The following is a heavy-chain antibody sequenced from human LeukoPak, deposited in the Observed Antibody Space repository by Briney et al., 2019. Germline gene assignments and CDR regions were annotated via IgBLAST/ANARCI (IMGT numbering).Heavy chain of an antibody. D-gene: IGHD5-24*01. J-gene: IGHJ4*02. Sequence: GGSLRLSCVASGFTFSSYSVNWVRQAPGKGLEWVSSISSSSSYIYYADSVKGRFTISRDNAKNSLYLQMNSLRAEDTAVYYCARNSKDWLQLYYFDYWGQGTLVTVSS. V-gene: IGHV3-21*01. CDR2: ISSSSSYI. CDR3: ARNSKDWLQLYYFDY. CDR1: GFTFSSYS.